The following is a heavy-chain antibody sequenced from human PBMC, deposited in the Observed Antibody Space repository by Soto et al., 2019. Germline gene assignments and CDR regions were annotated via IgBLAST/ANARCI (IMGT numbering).Heavy chain of an antibody. V-gene: IGHV1-46*01. CDR1: GYTFTSYY. CDR2: INPSGGST. CDR3: ARDRSITFGGVIATTFDY. Sequence: RASVKVSCKASGYTFTSYYMHWVRQAPGQGLEWMGIINPSGGSTSYAQKFQGRVTMTRDTSTSTVYMELSSLRSEDTAVYYCARDRSITFGGVIATTFDYWGQGTLVTVSS. J-gene: IGHJ4*02. D-gene: IGHD3-16*02.